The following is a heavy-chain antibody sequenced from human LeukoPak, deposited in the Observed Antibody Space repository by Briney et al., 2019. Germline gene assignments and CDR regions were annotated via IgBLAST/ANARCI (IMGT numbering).Heavy chain of an antibody. CDR3: ARELQTRTYYYYGMDV. J-gene: IGHJ6*02. V-gene: IGHV3-30-3*01. CDR1: GFTFSSYA. Sequence: GGSLRLSCAASGFTFSSYAIHWVRQAPGKGLEWVAVISYDGSNKYYADSVKGRFTISRDNSKNTLYLQMNSLRAEDTAVYYCARELQTRTYYYYGMDVWGQGTTVTVSS. CDR2: ISYDGSNK. D-gene: IGHD1-1*01.